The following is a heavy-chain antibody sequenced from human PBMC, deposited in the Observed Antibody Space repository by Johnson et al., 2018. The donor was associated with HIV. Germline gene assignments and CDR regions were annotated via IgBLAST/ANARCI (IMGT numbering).Heavy chain of an antibody. CDR1: GFTFSSYG. D-gene: IGHD4-17*01. CDR2: IRYDGSNK. CDR3: AKDADDYGDYCAVDI. Sequence: QVQLVESGGGVVQPGGSLRLSCAASGFTFSSYGMHWVRQAPGKGLEWVAFIRYDGSNKYYADSVKGRFTISRDNSKNTLYLQMKSLRAEDTAGYYCAKDADDYGDYCAVDIWGQGTMVTVSS. V-gene: IGHV3-30*02. J-gene: IGHJ3*02.